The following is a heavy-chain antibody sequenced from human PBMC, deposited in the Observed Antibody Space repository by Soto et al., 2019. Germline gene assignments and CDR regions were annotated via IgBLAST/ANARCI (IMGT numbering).Heavy chain of an antibody. V-gene: IGHV1-3*01. CDR2: INAGNGNT. D-gene: IGHD3-10*01. CDR1: GYTFTSYA. J-gene: IGHJ6*02. Sequence: ASVEVSCKASGYTFTSYAIHWVRQAPGERLEWMGWINAGNGNTKYSQKFQGRVTITRDTSASTAYMELSSLRSEDTAVYYCARDPRVRSGGYYYYYGMDVWGQGTTVTVSS. CDR3: ARDPRVRSGGYYYYYGMDV.